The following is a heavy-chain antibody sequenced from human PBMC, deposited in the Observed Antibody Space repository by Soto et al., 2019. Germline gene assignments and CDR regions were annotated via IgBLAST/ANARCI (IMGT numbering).Heavy chain of an antibody. Sequence: QITLKESGPPLVKPTETLTLTCTFSGFSLSTSGVGVGWIRQPPGKALEWLALIYWDDDKRYRPYLKSRLTITKDTSKNQVVLTMTNMDPVDTATYYCAHRLGGRSGFDPWGQGTLVTVSS. CDR1: GFSLSTSGVG. J-gene: IGHJ5*02. D-gene: IGHD3-16*01. CDR3: AHRLGGRSGFDP. CDR2: IYWDDDK. V-gene: IGHV2-5*02.